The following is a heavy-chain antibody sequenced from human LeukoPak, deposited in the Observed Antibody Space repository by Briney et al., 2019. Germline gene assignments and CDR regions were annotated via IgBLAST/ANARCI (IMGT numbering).Heavy chain of an antibody. J-gene: IGHJ4*02. CDR2: IYHTGNS. CDR1: GGSVSSDY. V-gene: IGHV4-59*08. Sequence: PSETLSLTCTVSGGSVSSDYWSWIRQPPGKGLEWIGYIYHTGNSDYNPSLKSRATISLDTSKNQFSPKLTSVTAADTAVYFCARHPFSSPFDYWGQGTLVTVSS. CDR3: ARHPFSSPFDY.